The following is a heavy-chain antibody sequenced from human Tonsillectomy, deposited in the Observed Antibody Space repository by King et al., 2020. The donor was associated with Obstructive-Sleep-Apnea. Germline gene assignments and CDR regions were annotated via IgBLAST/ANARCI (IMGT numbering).Heavy chain of an antibody. V-gene: IGHV3-30*18. Sequence: QVQLVESGGGVVQPGRSLRLSCAASGFTLSSYGMHWVRQAPGKGLEWVAVISYDGYKEFYADSVKGRFTISRDSSRNTLYLQMNSLRPEDTAVYYCAKAWTVTTLQCACDYWGQGTLVTVSS. D-gene: IGHD4-17*01. CDR1: GFTLSSYG. J-gene: IGHJ4*02. CDR2: ISYDGYKE. CDR3: AKAWTVTTLQCACDY.